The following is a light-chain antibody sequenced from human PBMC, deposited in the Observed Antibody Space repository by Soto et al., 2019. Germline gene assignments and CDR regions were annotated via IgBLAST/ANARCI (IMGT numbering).Light chain of an antibody. CDR2: EVT. V-gene: IGLV2-14*01. Sequence: QSALPQPASVSGSPGQSITISCTGTSSDIGGHDYVFWYQQYPGKAPKLLISEVTNRPSGVSRRFSGSKSGATTSLTITGLLAEDEADYYCASYTSADTRVFGGGTKLTVL. CDR3: ASYTSADTRV. CDR1: SSDIGGHDY. J-gene: IGLJ3*02.